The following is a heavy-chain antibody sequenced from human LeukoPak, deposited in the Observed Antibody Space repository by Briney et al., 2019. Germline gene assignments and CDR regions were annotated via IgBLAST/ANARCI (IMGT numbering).Heavy chain of an antibody. CDR1: GFTFANYW. D-gene: IGHD3-10*01. Sequence: SGGSLRLPCAASGFTFANYWMTWVRQAPGKGLEWVANIKQDGTEKFYVDSVKGRFTISRDNVKNSLYLQMNSLRVEDTAIYYCARDVFPFGTPFDYWGQGALVTVSS. CDR2: IKQDGTEK. CDR3: ARDVFPFGTPFDY. V-gene: IGHV3-7*01. J-gene: IGHJ4*02.